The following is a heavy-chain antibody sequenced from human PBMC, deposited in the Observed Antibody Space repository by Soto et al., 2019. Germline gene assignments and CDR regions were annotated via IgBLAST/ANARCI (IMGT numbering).Heavy chain of an antibody. V-gene: IGHV4-61*01. J-gene: IGHJ6*02. D-gene: IGHD4-17*01. Sequence: QVQLQESGPGLVKPSETLSLTCTVSGGSVSSGSYYWSWIRQPPGKGLEWIGYIYYSGSTNYNPSLQSRVTISVDTSKNQFSLKLSSVTAADTAVYYCARDEDYGDYYYGMDVWGQGTTVTVSS. CDR3: ARDEDYGDYYYGMDV. CDR1: GGSVSSGSYY. CDR2: IYYSGST.